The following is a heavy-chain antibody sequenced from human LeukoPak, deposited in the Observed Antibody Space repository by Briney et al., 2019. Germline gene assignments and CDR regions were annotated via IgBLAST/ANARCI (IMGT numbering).Heavy chain of an antibody. CDR2: IYYSGST. V-gene: IGHV4-31*03. CDR1: GVSISSGGYY. D-gene: IGHD2-15*01. Sequence: SQTLSLTCTVSGVSISSGGYYWRWIRQHPGKGLEWIGYIYYSGSTYYNPSLKSRVTISVDTSKNQFSLKLSSVTAADTAVYYCAREGDDEGYCSGGSCYSFDPWGQGTLVTVSS. J-gene: IGHJ5*02. CDR3: AREGDDEGYCSGGSCYSFDP.